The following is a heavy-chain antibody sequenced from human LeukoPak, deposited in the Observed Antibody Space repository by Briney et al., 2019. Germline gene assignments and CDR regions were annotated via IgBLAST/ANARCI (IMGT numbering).Heavy chain of an antibody. V-gene: IGHV1-69*13. Sequence: SVKVSCKASGGTFSSYAISWVRQAPGEGLEWMGGIIPIFGTANYAQKFQGRVTITADESTSTAYMELSSLRSEDTAVYYCARGLEWFGEFYYGLDVWGKGTTVTVSS. CDR1: GGTFSSYA. J-gene: IGHJ6*04. CDR3: ARGLEWFGEFYYGLDV. D-gene: IGHD3-10*01. CDR2: IIPIFGTA.